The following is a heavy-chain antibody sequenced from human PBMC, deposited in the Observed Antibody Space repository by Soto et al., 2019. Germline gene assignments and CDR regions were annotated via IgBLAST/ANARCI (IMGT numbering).Heavy chain of an antibody. D-gene: IGHD3-22*01. CDR1: GYTFTTYS. V-gene: IGHV1-18*01. CDR3: ARERSPYYDTNGRYSGNWFDP. CDR2: ISPYNGNT. J-gene: IGHJ5*02. Sequence: GASVKVSCKASGYTFTTYSISWVRQAPGQGLEWMGWISPYNGNTIYAQNLQGRLTMTTDTSTSTAYMELRSLRSDDTAVYFCARERSPYYDTNGRYSGNWFDPWGQGTLVTVSS.